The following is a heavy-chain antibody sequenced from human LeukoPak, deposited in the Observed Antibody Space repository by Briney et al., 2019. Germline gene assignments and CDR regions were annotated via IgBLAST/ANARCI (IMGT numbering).Heavy chain of an antibody. CDR3: AKDSSFSLGYCSSTSCQYYFDY. CDR1: GFTFSSYG. V-gene: IGHV3-30*02. D-gene: IGHD2-2*01. J-gene: IGHJ4*02. Sequence: GGSLRLSCAASGFTFSSYGMHWVRQAPGKGLEWVAFIRYDGSNKYYADSVKGRFTISRDNSKNTLYLQMNSLRAEDTAVYYCAKDSSFSLGYCSSTSCQYYFDYWGQGTLVTVSS. CDR2: IRYDGSNK.